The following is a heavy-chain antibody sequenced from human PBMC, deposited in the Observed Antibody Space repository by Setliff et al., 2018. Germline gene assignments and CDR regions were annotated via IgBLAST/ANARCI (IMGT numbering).Heavy chain of an antibody. V-gene: IGHV1-18*01. Sequence: ASVKVSCKASGYTFTSYGISWVRQAPGQGLEWMGWISAYNGNTNYAQKLQGRVTMTTDTSISTAYMELSRLRSDDTAVYYCARVKAPALYYYMDVWGKGTTVTVSS. J-gene: IGHJ6*03. CDR3: ARVKAPALYYYMDV. CDR1: GYTFTSYG. CDR2: ISAYNGNT. D-gene: IGHD3-16*02.